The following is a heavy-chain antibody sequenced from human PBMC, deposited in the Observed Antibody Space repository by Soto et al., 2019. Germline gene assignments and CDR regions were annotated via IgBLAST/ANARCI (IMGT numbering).Heavy chain of an antibody. CDR1: GFTFSSFW. V-gene: IGHV3-7*01. J-gene: IGHJ4*02. CDR3: SRSLDS. Sequence: AGSLRLSCAASGFTFSSFWMDWVRQTPGKGLEWVANINPGGSEKHYVGSVKGRFTISRDNAKNSLYLQMSSLTAEDSALYYCSRSLDSWGQGTRVTVSS. CDR2: INPGGSEK.